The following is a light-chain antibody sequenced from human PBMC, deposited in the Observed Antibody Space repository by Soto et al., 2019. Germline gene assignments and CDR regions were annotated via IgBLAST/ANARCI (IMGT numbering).Light chain of an antibody. CDR1: QGISNY. Sequence: DIQMTQSPSSLSASVGDRVTITCRASQGISNYLAWYQQKPGKVPKLLIYAASTLQSGVPSRFSSCGSGTDFNLPTSSMQPDDVATFYCEEYDTALLTFGGENKVEIK. J-gene: IGKJ4*01. CDR3: EEYDTALLT. CDR2: AAS. V-gene: IGKV1-27*01.